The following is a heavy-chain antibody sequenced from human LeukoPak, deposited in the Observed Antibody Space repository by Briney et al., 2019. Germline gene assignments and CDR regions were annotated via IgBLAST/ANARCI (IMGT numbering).Heavy chain of an antibody. CDR1: GFTFSTYS. Sequence: PGGSLRLSCAASGFTFSTYSMNWVRQAPGKGLEWVSSISSSSSYIYYADSMKGRFTISRDNAKNSLYLQTNSLRAEDTAVYYCVRIWFADWYFDLWGRGTLVTVSS. J-gene: IGHJ2*01. V-gene: IGHV3-21*01. CDR3: VRIWFADWYFDL. CDR2: ISSSSSYI. D-gene: IGHD3-10*01.